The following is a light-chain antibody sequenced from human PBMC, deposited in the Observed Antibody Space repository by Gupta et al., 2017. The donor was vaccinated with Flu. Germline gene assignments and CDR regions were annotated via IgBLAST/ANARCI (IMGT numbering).Light chain of an antibody. CDR3: QQYGALRT. J-gene: IGKJ1*01. CDR1: ETVNYDY. V-gene: IGKV3-20*01. Sequence: EIVLTQSPGTLSLSPGERATLTCRANETVNYDYLAWYQHKPGQAPRLLIYGASNRATGVPDRFSGSGSETEFTLTISRLDPEDFALYFCQQYGALRTFGQGTKVENK. CDR2: GAS.